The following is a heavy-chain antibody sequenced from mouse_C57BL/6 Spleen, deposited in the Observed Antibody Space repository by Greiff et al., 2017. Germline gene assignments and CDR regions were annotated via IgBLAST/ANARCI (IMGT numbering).Heavy chain of an antibody. CDR1: GFTFSNYW. D-gene: IGHD1-1*01. V-gene: IGHV6-3*01. CDR2: IGLKSDNYAT. Sequence: EVKLEESGGGLVQPGGSMKLSCVASGFTFSNYWMNWVRQSPEKGLEWVAQIGLKSDNYATHYAESVKGRFTISIDYSKSSVYLQMNNLKAEDTGIYYCTIITTVVATYYYFDYWGQGTTLTVSP. J-gene: IGHJ2*01. CDR3: TIITTVVATYYYFDY.